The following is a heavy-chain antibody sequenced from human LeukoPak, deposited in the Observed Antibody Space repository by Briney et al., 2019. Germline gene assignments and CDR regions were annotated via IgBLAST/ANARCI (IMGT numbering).Heavy chain of an antibody. Sequence: SVKVSCKASGGTFSSYAISWVRQAPGQGLEWMGGIIPPFGTAHYAQKFQGRVTITADESTSTAYMELSSLRSEDTAVYYCARGARDDSSGYYYGYWGQGTLVTVSS. CDR2: IIPPFGTA. V-gene: IGHV1-69*13. CDR3: ARGARDDSSGYYYGY. D-gene: IGHD3-22*01. CDR1: GGTFSSYA. J-gene: IGHJ4*02.